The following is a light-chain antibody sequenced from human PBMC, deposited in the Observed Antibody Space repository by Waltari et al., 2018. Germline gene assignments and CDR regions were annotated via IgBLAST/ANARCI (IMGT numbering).Light chain of an antibody. CDR1: SSNIGSKT. Sequence: QSVLTQPPSASGTPGQRVTISCSGSSSNIGSKTVHWYQQLPGTAPKLLIYSNNQRPSGVPDRFSGSKSGTSAALAISGLQSEDEADYYCAAWDDSLNAVVFGGGTKLTVL. CDR2: SNN. J-gene: IGLJ2*01. CDR3: AAWDDSLNAVV. V-gene: IGLV1-44*01.